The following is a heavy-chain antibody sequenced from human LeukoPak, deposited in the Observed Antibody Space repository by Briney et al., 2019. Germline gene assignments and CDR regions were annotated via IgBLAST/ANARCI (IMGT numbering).Heavy chain of an antibody. D-gene: IGHD4-17*01. CDR2: IRGSGGGT. CDR3: SRDPNGDYVGAFDFQR. V-gene: IGHV3-23*01. Sequence: GGSLRLSCVVSGFTFSSFAMTWVRQAPGRGLEWVSSIRGSGGGTDYADCVRGRFTISRDNSKNTLYLQMNSLRAEDTAIYYCSRDPNGDYVGAFDFQRWGQGTLVTVSS. J-gene: IGHJ1*01. CDR1: GFTFSSFA.